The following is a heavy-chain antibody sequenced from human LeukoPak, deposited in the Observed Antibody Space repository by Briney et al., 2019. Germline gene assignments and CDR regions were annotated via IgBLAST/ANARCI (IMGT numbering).Heavy chain of an antibody. Sequence: SVKVSCKASGGTFSSYAISWVRQAPGQGLEWMGRIIPILGIANYAQKFQGRVTITADKSTSTAYMELSSLRSEDTAVYYCASIRFTNAFDTWGQGTMVTVSS. CDR3: ASIRFTNAFDT. J-gene: IGHJ3*02. CDR1: GGTFSSYA. V-gene: IGHV1-69*04. CDR2: IIPILGIA. D-gene: IGHD3-3*01.